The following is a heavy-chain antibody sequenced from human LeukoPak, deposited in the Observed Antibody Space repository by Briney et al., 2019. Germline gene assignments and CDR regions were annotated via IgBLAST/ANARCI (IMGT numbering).Heavy chain of an antibody. CDR3: ARQSGAMASRFDP. CDR1: GGSISSNTYH. Sequence: SETLSLTCTVSGGSISSNTYHWSWIRQPPGKGLEWIGYMYYTGATSHNPSLKSRVTISVDTSKNQFSLKLSSVTAADTAVYYCARQSGAMASRFDPWGQGTLVTVSS. D-gene: IGHD5-18*01. CDR2: MYYTGAT. V-gene: IGHV4-39*01. J-gene: IGHJ5*02.